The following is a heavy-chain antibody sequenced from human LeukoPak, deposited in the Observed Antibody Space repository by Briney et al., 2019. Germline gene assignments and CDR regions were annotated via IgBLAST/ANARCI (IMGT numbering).Heavy chain of an antibody. V-gene: IGHV1-8*03. CDR2: MNPNSGNT. D-gene: IGHD3-10*01. Sequence: ASVKVSCKASGYTFTSYDINWVRQATGQGLEWMGWMNPNSGNTGYAQKFQGRVTITRNTSISTAYMEPSSLRSEDTAVYYCARGARGYYYYYMDVWGKGTTVTVSS. J-gene: IGHJ6*03. CDR1: GYTFTSYD. CDR3: ARGARGYYYYYMDV.